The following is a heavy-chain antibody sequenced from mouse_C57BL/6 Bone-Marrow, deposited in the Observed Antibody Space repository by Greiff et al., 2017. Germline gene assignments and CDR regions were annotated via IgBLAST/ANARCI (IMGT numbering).Heavy chain of an antibody. V-gene: IGHV1-64*01. CDR3: ARSRIYDGYYAWFAY. D-gene: IGHD2-3*01. CDR2: IHPNSGST. CDR1: GYTFTSYW. J-gene: IGHJ3*01. Sequence: QVQLQQPGAELVKPGASVKLSCKASGYTFTSYWMPWVKQRPGQGLEWIGMIHPNSGSTNYNETFKSKATMTVDKSSSTAYMQLSSLTSEDSAVXYCARSRIYDGYYAWFAYWGQGTLVTVSA.